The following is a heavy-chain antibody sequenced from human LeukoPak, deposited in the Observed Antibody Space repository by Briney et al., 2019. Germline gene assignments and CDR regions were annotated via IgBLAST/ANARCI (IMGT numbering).Heavy chain of an antibody. J-gene: IGHJ5*02. CDR1: GYTFSHFL. D-gene: IGHD1-26*01. CDR3: ARLAATTT. Sequence: GESLKISCKGSGYTFSHFLIAWLGQMPGKGLEWIGSIYPCDSDTRYRPTLQGQATISAEKSTPNAYLQWTSLKAADTAMYFCARLAATTTWGQGTLVTVSS. CDR2: IYPCDSDT. V-gene: IGHV5-51*01.